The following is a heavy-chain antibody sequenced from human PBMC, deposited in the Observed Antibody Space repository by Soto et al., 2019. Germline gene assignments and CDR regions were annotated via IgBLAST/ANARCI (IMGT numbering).Heavy chain of an antibody. V-gene: IGHV4-59*01. CDR1: GGSISSYY. J-gene: IGHJ6*03. D-gene: IGHD3-10*01. CDR3: ARDPSTMGGYYMDV. CDR2: IYYSGST. Sequence: SETLSLTCTVSGGSISSYYWSWIRQPPGKGLEWIGYIYYSGSTNYNPSLKSRVTISVDTSKNQFSLKLSSVTAADTAVYYCARDPSTMGGYYMDVWGKGTTVTVSS.